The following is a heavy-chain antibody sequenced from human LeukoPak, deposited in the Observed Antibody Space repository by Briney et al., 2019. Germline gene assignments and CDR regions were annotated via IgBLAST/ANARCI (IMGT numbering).Heavy chain of an antibody. CDR2: IRQDDSEK. D-gene: IGHD4-23*01. J-gene: IGHJ4*02. V-gene: IGHV3-7*01. Sequence: GGSLRLSCSASGFTFSDYWMMWVRQPPGKGLEWVGNIRQDDSEKNYVDSVKGRFTISRDNAKFSLYPQMNSLRAEDTAIYYCATDRKVGTWDPRFNYWGQGTLVTVSS. CDR3: ATDRKVGTWDPRFNY. CDR1: GFTFSDYW.